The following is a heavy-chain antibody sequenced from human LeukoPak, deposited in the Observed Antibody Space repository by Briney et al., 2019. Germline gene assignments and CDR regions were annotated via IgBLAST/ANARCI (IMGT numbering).Heavy chain of an antibody. CDR1: GFALSSYS. CDR2: ISSSGSTI. V-gene: IGHV3-48*04. CDR3: ASQFSGWYMDY. Sequence: GGSLRLSCVASGFALSSYSMNWVRQAPGKGLEWVSYISSSGSTIYYADSVRGGFAISRDNTQNSVYLQMNSLGADDTGIYYCASQFSGWYMDYWGQGILVTVSS. J-gene: IGHJ4*02. D-gene: IGHD6-19*01.